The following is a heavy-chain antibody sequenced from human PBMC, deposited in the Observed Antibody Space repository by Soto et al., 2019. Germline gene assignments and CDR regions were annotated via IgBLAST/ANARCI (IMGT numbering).Heavy chain of an antibody. J-gene: IGHJ4*02. D-gene: IGHD4-17*01. CDR2: INRSGGTT. V-gene: IGHV3-23*01. CDR1: GFTFDDYA. CDR3: AKDPNTVTRGYFDF. Sequence: GGSLRLSCAASGFTFDDYAMHWVRHAPGKGLEWVSGINRSGGTTFYADSVKGRFTISRDNSKNTLYLQMNSLRAEDTAIYHCAKDPNTVTRGYFDFWGQGTLVTVSS.